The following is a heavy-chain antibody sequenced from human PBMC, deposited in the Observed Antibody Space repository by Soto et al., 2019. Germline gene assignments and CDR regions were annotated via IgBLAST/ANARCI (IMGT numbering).Heavy chain of an antibody. CDR1: GGSISSYY. V-gene: IGHV4-39*01. CDR2: TYYSGST. CDR3: TRLLEMTTNGVGGDTFDI. D-gene: IGHD4-4*01. J-gene: IGHJ3*02. Sequence: QLQLQESGPGLVKPSETLSLTCTVSGGSISSYYWGWIRQPPGKGPEWIGNTYYSGSTYYNPSLKSRVTISVDTSKNQFSLKLSSVTAADTAVYYCTRLLEMTTNGVGGDTFDIWGQGTMVIVSS.